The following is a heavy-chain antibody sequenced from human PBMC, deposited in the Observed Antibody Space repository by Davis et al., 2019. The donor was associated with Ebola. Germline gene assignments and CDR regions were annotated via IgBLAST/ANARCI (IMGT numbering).Heavy chain of an antibody. CDR1: GFTFSSYA. J-gene: IGHJ4*02. CDR2: ISYDGSNK. CDR3: ARDRWSSGRKGYFDY. V-gene: IGHV3-30-3*01. Sequence: PGGSLRLSCAASGFTFSSYAMHWVRQAPGKGLEWVAVISYDGSNKYYADSVKGRFTISRDNSKNTLYLQMNSLRAEDTAVYYCARDRWSSGRKGYFDYWGQGTLVTVSP. D-gene: IGHD6-19*01.